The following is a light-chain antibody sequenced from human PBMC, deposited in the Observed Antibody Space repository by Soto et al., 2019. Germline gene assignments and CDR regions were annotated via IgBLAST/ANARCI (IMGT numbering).Light chain of an antibody. CDR1: QALSPG. V-gene: IGKV1D-12*01. Sequence: DTQMTQSPSSGSAFLGNRVTFICGGRQALSPGLAWYQQKPGKAPKLLINAASNLQTGVPARFSGSGYGTDFTLTISSLQPEDFATYYCQQANSFPRTFGQGTKVEIK. J-gene: IGKJ1*01. CDR2: AAS. CDR3: QQANSFPRT.